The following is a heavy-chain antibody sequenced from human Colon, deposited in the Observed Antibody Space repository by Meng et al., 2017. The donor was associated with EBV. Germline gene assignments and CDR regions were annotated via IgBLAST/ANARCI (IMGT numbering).Heavy chain of an antibody. CDR2: IYYSGST. D-gene: IGHD6-19*01. J-gene: IGHJ4*02. CDR1: GVSVSSGGYY. CDR3: ARVSSGWDYFDY. V-gene: IGHV4-31*03. Sequence: QVQRQEPGPGLVKPSQTLSLTCTVSGVSVSSGGYYWTWIRQHPGKGLEWFGHIYYSGSTFYNPSLKRRVIISIDTSKNQFSLNLRSVTAADTAVYYCARVSSGWDYFDYWGQGTLVTVSS.